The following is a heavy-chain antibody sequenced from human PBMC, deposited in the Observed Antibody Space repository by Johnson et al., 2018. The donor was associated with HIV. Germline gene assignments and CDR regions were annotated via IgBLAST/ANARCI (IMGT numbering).Heavy chain of an antibody. Sequence: VQLVESGGGLVQPGGSLRLSCEASGFAFSSYPMSWVRQAPGKGLDWVSAISGGGGSTGYADSVKGRFTISRDNSKNTLYLQMNSLRAEDTAVYYCARAVARGQWLANGYIWGQGTMVTVSS. J-gene: IGHJ3*02. CDR2: ISGGGGST. CDR1: GFAFSSYP. CDR3: ARAVARGQWLANGYI. V-gene: IGHV3-23*04. D-gene: IGHD6-19*01.